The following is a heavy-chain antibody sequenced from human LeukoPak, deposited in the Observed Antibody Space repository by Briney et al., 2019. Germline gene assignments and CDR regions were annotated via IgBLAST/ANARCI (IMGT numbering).Heavy chain of an antibody. CDR3: ARDRKAAWEGAFDI. J-gene: IGHJ3*02. CDR2: IYYSGST. V-gene: IGHV4-59*01. CDR1: GGSISSYY. Sequence: SETLSLTCTVPGGSISSYYWSWIRQPPGKGLEWIGHIYYSGSTNYNPSLKSRVTISVDTSKNQFSLKLSSVTAADTAVYYCARDRKAAWEGAFDIWGQGTMVTVSS. D-gene: IGHD1-26*01.